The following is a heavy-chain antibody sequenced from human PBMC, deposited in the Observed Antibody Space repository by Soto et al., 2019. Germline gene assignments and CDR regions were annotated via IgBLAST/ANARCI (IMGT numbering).Heavy chain of an antibody. Sequence: QVQLVQSAAEVGKPGASVKVSCKASGYTFTTIRLTWVRQAPGQGLEGMGWIRPHNGDTQYAQKFQARVTMTADTSTTTAYMEVRSLRPDDTSVFYCARDRSGWYDFWGQGTLVTVSS. CDR2: IRPHNGDT. CDR1: GYTFTTIR. V-gene: IGHV1-18*01. D-gene: IGHD6-19*01. CDR3: ARDRSGWYDF. J-gene: IGHJ5*01.